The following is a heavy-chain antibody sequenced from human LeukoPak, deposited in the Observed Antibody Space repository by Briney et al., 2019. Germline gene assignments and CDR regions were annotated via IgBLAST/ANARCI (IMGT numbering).Heavy chain of an antibody. CDR2: IIESGGST. Sequence: PGGSLRLSCVVSGCTFSTSAMSWVRQAPGKGLEWVSGIIESGGSTYYADSVKGRFTISRDNSKNTLYLQMNSLRAEDTAVYYCAKADRIAAAGPEYYYYYYGMDVWGQGTTVTVSS. J-gene: IGHJ6*02. CDR1: GCTFSTSA. V-gene: IGHV3-23*01. CDR3: AKADRIAAAGPEYYYYYYGMDV. D-gene: IGHD6-13*01.